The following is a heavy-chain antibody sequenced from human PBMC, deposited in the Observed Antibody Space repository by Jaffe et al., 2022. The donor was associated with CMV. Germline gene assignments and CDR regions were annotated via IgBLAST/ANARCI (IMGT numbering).Heavy chain of an antibody. V-gene: IGHV3-43*01. CDR2: IDWDAETK. CDR1: GFAFDDYT. J-gene: IGHJ4*02. Sequence: EVQLVESGGAVVQPGGSLRLSCEASGFAFDDYTMHWVRQAPGKGLEWVSLIDWDAETKLYAESVRGRFTVSRDNSKNSLYLEMSGLRHEDTGFYYCGKDGGAPSGGCDSWGQGTLVTVSS. CDR3: GKDGGAPSGGCDS. D-gene: IGHD2-21*01.